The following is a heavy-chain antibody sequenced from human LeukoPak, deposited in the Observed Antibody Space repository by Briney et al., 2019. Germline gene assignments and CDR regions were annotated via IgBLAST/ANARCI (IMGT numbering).Heavy chain of an antibody. Sequence: LSLTCAVYGGSFSAYYWTWIRQPPGKGLEWVSYISSSGSTIYYADSVKGRFTISRDNAKNSLYLQMNSLRAEDTAVYYCARVGKPADYWGQGTLVTVSS. V-gene: IGHV3-11*04. CDR2: ISSSGSTI. CDR1: GGSFSAYY. CDR3: ARVGKPADY. D-gene: IGHD1-26*01. J-gene: IGHJ4*02.